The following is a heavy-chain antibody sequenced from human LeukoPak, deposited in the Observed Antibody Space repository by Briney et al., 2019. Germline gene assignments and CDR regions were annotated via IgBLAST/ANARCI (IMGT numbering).Heavy chain of an antibody. CDR2: IYYSGST. V-gene: IGHV4-39*01. CDR3: ASGSPGYYYEGVRLNDAFDI. D-gene: IGHD3-22*01. Sequence: SETLSLTCTVSGGSISSSSYYWGWIRQPPGKGLEWIGSIYYSGSTYYNPSLKSRVTISVDTSKNQFSLKLSSVTAADTAVYYCASGSPGYYYEGVRLNDAFDIWGQGTMVTVSS. J-gene: IGHJ3*02. CDR1: GGSISSSSYY.